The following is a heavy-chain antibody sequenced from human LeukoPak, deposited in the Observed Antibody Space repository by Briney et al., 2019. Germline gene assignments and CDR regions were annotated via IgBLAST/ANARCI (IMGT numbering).Heavy chain of an antibody. D-gene: IGHD2-15*01. CDR2: IYYSGST. CDR3: ARGRSSGGGAYYMDV. CDR1: GGSISSYY. J-gene: IGHJ6*03. V-gene: IGHV4-59*01. Sequence: PSETLSLTCTVSGGSISSYYWSWIRQPPGKGLEWIGYIYYSGSTNYNPSLKSRVTISVDTSKNQFSLKLSSVTAADTAVYYCARGRSSGGGAYYMDVWGKGTTVTVSS.